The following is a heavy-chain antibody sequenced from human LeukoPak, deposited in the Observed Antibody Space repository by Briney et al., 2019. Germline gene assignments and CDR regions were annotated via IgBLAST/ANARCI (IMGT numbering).Heavy chain of an antibody. J-gene: IGHJ4*02. Sequence: PSETLSLTCTVSGGSISSSSYYWGWIRQPPGKGLEWIGSIYYSGSTNYNPSLKSRVTISVDTSKNQFSLKLSSVTAADTAVYYCARAYGDYIIAIFDYWGQGTLVTVSS. D-gene: IGHD4-17*01. CDR2: IYYSGST. V-gene: IGHV4-39*07. CDR1: GGSISSSSYY. CDR3: ARAYGDYIIAIFDY.